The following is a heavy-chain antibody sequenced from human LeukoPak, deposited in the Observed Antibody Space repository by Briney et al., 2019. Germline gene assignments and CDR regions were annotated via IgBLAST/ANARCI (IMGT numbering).Heavy chain of an antibody. J-gene: IGHJ4*02. CDR3: AKVSGIAVAGYYFDY. D-gene: IGHD6-19*01. Sequence: GGSLRLSCAASGFTFSSYSMNWVRQAPGKGLEWVSAISGSGGSTYYADSVKGRFTISRDNSKNTLYLQMNSLRAEDTAVYYCAKVSGIAVAGYYFDYWGQGTLVTVSS. V-gene: IGHV3-23*01. CDR1: GFTFSSYS. CDR2: ISGSGGST.